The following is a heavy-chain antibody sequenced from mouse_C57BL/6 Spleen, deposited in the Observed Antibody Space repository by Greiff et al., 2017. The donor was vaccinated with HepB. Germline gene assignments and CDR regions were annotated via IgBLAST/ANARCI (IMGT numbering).Heavy chain of an antibody. D-gene: IGHD2-3*01. CDR1: GYAFSSYW. V-gene: IGHV1-80*01. CDR3: ARTDGFYAMDY. CDR2: IYPGDGDT. Sequence: VQLQQSGAELVKPGASVKISCKASGYAFSSYWMNWVKQRPGKGLEWIGQIYPGDGDTNYNGKFKGKATLTADKSSSTACMQLSSLTSEDSAVYFCARTDGFYAMDYWGQGTSVTVSS. J-gene: IGHJ4*01.